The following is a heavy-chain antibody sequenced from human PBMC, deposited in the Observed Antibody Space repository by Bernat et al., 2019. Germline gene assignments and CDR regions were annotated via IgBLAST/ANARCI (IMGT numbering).Heavy chain of an antibody. J-gene: IGHJ4*02. CDR1: GGSISSYY. V-gene: IGHV4-59*01. Sequence: QVQLQESGPGLVKPSETLSLTCTVSGGSISSYYWSWIRQPPGKGLEWIGYIYYSGSTNYNPSLKSRVTISVDTSKNQFSLKLSSVTAADTAVYYCAGGYSYGLPDYWGQGTLVTVSS. CDR2: IYYSGST. CDR3: AGGYSYGLPDY. D-gene: IGHD5-18*01.